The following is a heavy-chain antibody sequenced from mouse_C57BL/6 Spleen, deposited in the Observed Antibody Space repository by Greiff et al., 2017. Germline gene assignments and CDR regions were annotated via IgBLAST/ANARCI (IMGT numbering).Heavy chain of an antibody. V-gene: IGHV1-64*01. CDR2: IHPNSGST. Sequence: QVQLQQPGAELVKPGASVKLSCKASGYTFTSYWMHWVKQRPGQGLEWIGMIHPNSGSTNYNEKFKSKATLTVDKSSSTAYMQLSSLTSEDSAVYYCSIYYDYDEGYYYAMDYWGQGTSVTVSS. CDR1: GYTFTSYW. D-gene: IGHD2-4*01. J-gene: IGHJ4*01. CDR3: SIYYDYDEGYYYAMDY.